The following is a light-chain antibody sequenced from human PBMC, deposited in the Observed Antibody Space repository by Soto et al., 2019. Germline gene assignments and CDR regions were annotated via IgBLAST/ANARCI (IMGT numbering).Light chain of an antibody. CDR2: EVS. Sequence: QSALTQPASVSGSPGQSITISCTGTSSDVGSYNYVSWYQQHPVKAPKLMIYEVSNRPSGVSNRFSGSKSVNTASLTISGLQAEDEADYYCSSYTSSSPYVFGTGTKLTVL. CDR3: SSYTSSSPYV. CDR1: SSDVGSYNY. J-gene: IGLJ1*01. V-gene: IGLV2-14*01.